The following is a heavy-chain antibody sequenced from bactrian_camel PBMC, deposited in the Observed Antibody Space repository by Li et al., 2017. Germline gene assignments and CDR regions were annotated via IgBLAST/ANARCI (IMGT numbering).Heavy chain of an antibody. CDR3: VSGLVLSLRRGNFPF. J-gene: IGHJ6*01. D-gene: IGHD6*01. V-gene: IGHV3S1*01. CDR1: GYNYTGNC. Sequence: QLVESGGGSVQAGGSLRLSCQASGYNYTGNCMAWFRQAPGKEREGVAAIYTGDGRTRYGDFVKGRFTITRDNAKNTLYLQMNSLKPDDSAVYYCVSGLVLSLRRGNFPFWGQGTQV. CDR2: IYTGDGRT.